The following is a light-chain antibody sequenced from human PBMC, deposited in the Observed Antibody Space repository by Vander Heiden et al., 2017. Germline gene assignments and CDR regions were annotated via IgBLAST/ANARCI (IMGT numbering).Light chain of an antibody. CDR2: RDT. CDR3: QVWDSSANWV. J-gene: IGLJ3*02. V-gene: IGLV3-9*01. CDR1: SIGSKI. Sequence: SYELTQPLSLSVALGHTARITCGGNSIGSKIVHWYQQKPGQAPVLVISRDTNRPSGIPERFSGSNSGNTATLTISRAQARDEADYYCQVWDSSANWVFGGGTKLTVL.